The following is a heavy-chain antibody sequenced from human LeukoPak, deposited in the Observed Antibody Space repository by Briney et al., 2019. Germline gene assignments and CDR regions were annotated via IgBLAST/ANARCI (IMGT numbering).Heavy chain of an antibody. CDR1: GGTFSSYA. CDR2: IIPIFGTA. Sequence: ASVKVSCKASGGTFSSYAISWVRQAPGQGLEWMGGIIPIFGTANYAQKFQGRVTITADKSTSTAYVELSSLRSEDTAVYYCARDLDYGDYTYGYWGQGTLVTVSS. CDR3: ARDLDYGDYTYGY. J-gene: IGHJ4*02. D-gene: IGHD4-17*01. V-gene: IGHV1-69*06.